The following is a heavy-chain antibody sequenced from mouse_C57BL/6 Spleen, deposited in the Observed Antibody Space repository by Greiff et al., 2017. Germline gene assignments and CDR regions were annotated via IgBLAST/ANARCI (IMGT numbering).Heavy chain of an antibody. V-gene: IGHV3-6*01. J-gene: IGHJ2*01. CDR2: ISYDGSN. Sequence: EVQVVESGPGLVKPSQSLSLTCSVTGYSITSGYYWNWIRQFPGNKLEWMGYISYDGSNNYNPSLKNRISITRDTSKNQFFLKLNSVTTEDTATYYCARDHGSPYFDYWGQGTTLTVSS. CDR1: GYSITSGYY. D-gene: IGHD1-1*01. CDR3: ARDHGSPYFDY.